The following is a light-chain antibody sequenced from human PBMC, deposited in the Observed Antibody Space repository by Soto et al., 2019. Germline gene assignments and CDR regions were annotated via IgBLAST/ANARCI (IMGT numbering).Light chain of an antibody. CDR2: EVS. CDR1: SSDVGGYNY. Sequence: QSALTQPASMSGSPGQSITISCTGTSSDVGGYNYVSWYQQHPGKAPKLMIYEVSNRPSGVSNRFSGSKSGNTASLTISGLQAEDEADYYCSSYTSSSTRVFGTGTTVTVL. CDR3: SSYTSSSTRV. J-gene: IGLJ1*01. V-gene: IGLV2-14*01.